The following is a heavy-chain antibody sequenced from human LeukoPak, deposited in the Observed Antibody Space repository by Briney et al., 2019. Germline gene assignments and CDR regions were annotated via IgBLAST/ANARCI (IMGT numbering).Heavy chain of an antibody. V-gene: IGHV4-39*07. CDR1: DGSISSSSYY. Sequence: SETLSLTCTVSDGSISSSSYYWGWIRQPPGKGLEWIGSIYYSGSTYYNPSLKSRVTISVDTSKSQFSLKLTSVTAADTAVYYCARDPSGTGGWYDYWGQGILVTVSS. J-gene: IGHJ4*02. CDR3: ARDPSGTGGWYDY. D-gene: IGHD6-19*01. CDR2: IYYSGST.